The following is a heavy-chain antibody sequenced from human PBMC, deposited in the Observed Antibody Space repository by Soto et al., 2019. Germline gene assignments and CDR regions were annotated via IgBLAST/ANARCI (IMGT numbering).Heavy chain of an antibody. CDR3: ARGSGIAVIPGELEDVHYDY. Sequence: QVQLQQWGAGLLKPSETLSLTCAVYGQSFSGHTWSWIRQSPGKGLEWIGEISQSGSTYYNPSLNTRVTISADTSKNQLSLTLNSVTAADTGVFYCARGSGIAVIPGELEDVHYDYWGQGTLVSVSS. J-gene: IGHJ4*02. D-gene: IGHD2-2*01. CDR1: GQSFSGHT. V-gene: IGHV4-34*01. CDR2: ISQSGST.